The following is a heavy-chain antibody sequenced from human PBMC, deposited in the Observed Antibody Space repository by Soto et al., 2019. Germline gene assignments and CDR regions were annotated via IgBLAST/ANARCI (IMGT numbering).Heavy chain of an antibody. CDR3: ARESGDWPLNWFDP. V-gene: IGHV3-74*01. J-gene: IGHJ5*02. Sequence: GGSLRLSCAASGFNFSNHWMHWVRQRPAEGLVWVSRITSDGKSKAYAESVKGRFAISRDNAKNALYLQMNGLTAEDTAVYYCARESGDWPLNWFDPWGQGTLVTVSS. CDR1: GFNFSNHW. D-gene: IGHD2-21*02. CDR2: ITSDGKSK.